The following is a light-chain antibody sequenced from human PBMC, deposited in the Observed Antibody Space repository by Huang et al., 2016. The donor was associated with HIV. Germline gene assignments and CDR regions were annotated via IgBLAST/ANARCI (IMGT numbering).Light chain of an antibody. Sequence: EIVLTQSPGTLSLSPGERATLSCRASQSVGTNYLTWYQQKPGQAPRLLIYGASSRATGIPDRFSGSGSGTDFTLTISGLEPEDFAVYTCQQYGTAPVTFGQGTRLEIK. CDR2: GAS. CDR1: QSVGTNY. CDR3: QQYGTAPVT. J-gene: IGKJ5*01. V-gene: IGKV3-20*01.